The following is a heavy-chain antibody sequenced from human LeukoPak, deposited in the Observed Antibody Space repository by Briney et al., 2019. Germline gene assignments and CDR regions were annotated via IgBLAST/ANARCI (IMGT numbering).Heavy chain of an antibody. Sequence: ASVKVSCKASGYTFIVYHMHWVRQAPGQGLEWMGWINPNSGDTNFAQKFQGRVTMTRDTSISTVYMELSRLTSDDTAVYYCARADWSMLEYWGQGTLATVSS. CDR1: GYTFIVYH. D-gene: IGHD1-1*01. CDR2: INPNSGDT. V-gene: IGHV1-2*02. CDR3: ARADWSMLEY. J-gene: IGHJ4*02.